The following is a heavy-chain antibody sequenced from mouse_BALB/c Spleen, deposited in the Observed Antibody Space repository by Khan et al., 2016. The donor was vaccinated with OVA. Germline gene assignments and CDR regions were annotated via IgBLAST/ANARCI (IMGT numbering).Heavy chain of an antibody. V-gene: IGHV1-7*01. CDR3: ARRGLYGIITY. J-gene: IGHJ3*01. CDR1: GYTFTIYW. CDR2: INPSTGYT. D-gene: IGHD2-10*02. Sequence: QVRLQQSGAELAKPGASVKLSCTASGYTFTIYWMHWIKQRPGQGLECIGYINPSTGYTEYNKNFKDKATLTADESSSTAYMQLNSLTSEDSAVYYSARRGLYGIITYWGQGTLVTVSA.